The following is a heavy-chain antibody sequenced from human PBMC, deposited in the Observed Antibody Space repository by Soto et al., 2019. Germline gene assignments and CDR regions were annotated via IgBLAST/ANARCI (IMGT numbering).Heavy chain of an antibody. CDR3: ARRLWDSSGWHPFDS. CDR2: IYWNDDE. D-gene: IGHD6-19*01. Sequence: QITLKESGPTLVKPTQTLTLTCTLSGVSVSTTGVGVAWIRQPPGKALECLALIYWNDDERYSTSLKSRLTISKDISKNQVVLTMANMDPVDAATYYCARRLWDSSGWHPFDSWGQGALVTVSS. CDR1: GVSVSTTGVG. V-gene: IGHV2-5*01. J-gene: IGHJ4*02.